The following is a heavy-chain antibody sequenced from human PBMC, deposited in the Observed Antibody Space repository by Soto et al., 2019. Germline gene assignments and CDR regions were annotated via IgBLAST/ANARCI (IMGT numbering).Heavy chain of an antibody. V-gene: IGHV1-18*01. CDR3: ARRSRDRGYYYGMDV. CDR1: GYTFTSYG. CDR2: ISAYNGNT. J-gene: IGHJ6*02. Sequence: ASVKVSCKASGYTFTSYGISWVRQAPGQGLEWMGWISAYNGNTNYAQKLQGRVTMTTDTSTSTAYMELRSLRSDDTAVYYCARRSRDRGYYYGMDVWGQGTTVTVSS. D-gene: IGHD1-26*01.